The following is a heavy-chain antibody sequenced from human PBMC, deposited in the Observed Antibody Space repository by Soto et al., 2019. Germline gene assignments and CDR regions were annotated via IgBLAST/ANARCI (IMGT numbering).Heavy chain of an antibody. Sequence: GGSLRLSCAASGFTFSDYYMSWIRQAPGKGLEWVSYFSSSSSYTNYADSVKGRFTISRDNAKNSLYLQMNSLRAEDTAVYYCARDHHRYSGYDYVDYWGQGTLVTVSS. CDR1: GFTFSDYY. D-gene: IGHD5-12*01. V-gene: IGHV3-11*05. CDR3: ARDHHRYSGYDYVDY. CDR2: FSSSSSYT. J-gene: IGHJ4*02.